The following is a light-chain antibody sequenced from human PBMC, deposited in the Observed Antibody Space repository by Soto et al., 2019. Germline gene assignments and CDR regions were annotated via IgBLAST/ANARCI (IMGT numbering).Light chain of an antibody. CDR2: DDS. J-gene: IGLJ1*01. V-gene: IGLV3-21*02. Sequence: SYELAQPRSVSVAPGQTARITCGGNNIGSKRVHWYQQKPGQAPVLVVYDDSDRPSGIPERFSGYNSGNAATLTISRVEAGDEAEYYCQVWDSSSDDYVFGSGKKVTV. CDR1: NIGSKR. CDR3: QVWDSSSDDYV.